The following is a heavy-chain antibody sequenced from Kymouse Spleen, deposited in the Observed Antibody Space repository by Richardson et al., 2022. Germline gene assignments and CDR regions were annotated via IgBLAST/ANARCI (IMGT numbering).Heavy chain of an antibody. CDR3: ARDAPGIAVAGTGWFDP. CDR1: GFTFSSYS. Sequence: EVQLVESGGGLVKPGGSLRLSCAASGFTFSSYSMNWVRQAPGKGLEWVSSISSSSSYIYYADSVKGRFTISRDNAKNSLYLQMNSLRAEDTAVYYCARDAPGIAVAGTGWFDPWGQGTLVTVSS. CDR2: ISSSSSYI. V-gene: IGHV3-21*03. D-gene: IGHD6-19*01. J-gene: IGHJ5*02.